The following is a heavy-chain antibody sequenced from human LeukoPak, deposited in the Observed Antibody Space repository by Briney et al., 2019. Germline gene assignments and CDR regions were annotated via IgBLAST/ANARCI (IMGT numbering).Heavy chain of an antibody. CDR1: GGSISSGGYY. Sequence: SQTLSLTCTVPGGSISSGGYYWSWVRQHPGKGLEWIGYIYYSGSTYYNPSLKSRVTISVDTSKNQFSLKLSSVTAADTAVYYCARDREGLRLDYWGQGTLVTVSS. V-gene: IGHV4-31*03. CDR2: IYYSGST. J-gene: IGHJ4*02. CDR3: ARDREGLRLDY. D-gene: IGHD4-17*01.